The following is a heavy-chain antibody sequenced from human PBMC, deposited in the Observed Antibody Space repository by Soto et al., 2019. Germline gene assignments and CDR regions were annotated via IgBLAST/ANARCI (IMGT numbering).Heavy chain of an antibody. Sequence: QVQLVQSGAEVKKPGSSVKVSCKASGGTFSSYAISWVRQAPGQGLEWMGGIIPIFGTANYAQKFQGRVTFAADESTSTAYMELSSLRSEDTAVYYCARDQVQKGIAVAGCDYWGQGTLVTVSS. CDR2: IIPIFGTA. D-gene: IGHD6-19*01. CDR1: GGTFSSYA. V-gene: IGHV1-69*01. CDR3: ARDQVQKGIAVAGCDY. J-gene: IGHJ4*02.